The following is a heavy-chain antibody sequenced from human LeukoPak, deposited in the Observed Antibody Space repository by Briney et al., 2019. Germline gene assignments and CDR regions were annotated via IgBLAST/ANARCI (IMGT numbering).Heavy chain of an antibody. Sequence: SETLSLTCTVSGGSISNYYWSWIRQPAGKGLEWIGRIYASGSTIYSPSLQSRVTMSVDTSKNQFSLKLSSVTAADTAVYYCARIGKVGAGNWAPFDYWGQGTLITVSS. CDR2: IYASGST. CDR1: GGSISNYY. J-gene: IGHJ4*02. V-gene: IGHV4-4*07. D-gene: IGHD1-26*01. CDR3: ARIGKVGAGNWAPFDY.